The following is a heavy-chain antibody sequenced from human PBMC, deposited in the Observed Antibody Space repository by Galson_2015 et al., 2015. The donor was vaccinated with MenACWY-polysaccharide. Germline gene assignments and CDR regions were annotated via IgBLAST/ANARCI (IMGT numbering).Heavy chain of an antibody. CDR2: ISGSGASA. CDR1: GFTFSSYT. Sequence: SLRLSCAASGFTFSSYTMSWVRQAPGKGLEWVSVISGSGASAYYADSVKGRFTISRDNSRNTLYLQMNSLRAEDTAIYYCANPGLSTGRASDVDYWGQGTLVTVSS. CDR3: ANPGLSTGRASDVDY. J-gene: IGHJ4*02. D-gene: IGHD2-2*01. V-gene: IGHV3-23*01.